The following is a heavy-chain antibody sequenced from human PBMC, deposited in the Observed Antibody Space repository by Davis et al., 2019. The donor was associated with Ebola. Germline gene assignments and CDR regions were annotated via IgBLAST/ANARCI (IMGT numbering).Heavy chain of an antibody. CDR3: AKDGNRGSSWYIGDYYGMDV. CDR2: ISWNSGSI. V-gene: IGHV3-9*01. Sequence: SLKISCAASGFTFDDYAMHWVRQAPGKGLEWVSSISWNSGSIGYADSVKGRFTISRDDAKNSLYLQMNSLRAEDTALYYCAKDGNRGSSWYIGDYYGMDVWGKGTTVTVSS. J-gene: IGHJ6*04. D-gene: IGHD6-13*01. CDR1: GFTFDDYA.